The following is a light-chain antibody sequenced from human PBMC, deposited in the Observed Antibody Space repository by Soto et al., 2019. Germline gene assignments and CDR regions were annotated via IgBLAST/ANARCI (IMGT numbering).Light chain of an antibody. Sequence: QSALTHPASVSGSPGQSITISCTGSSSDVGGYNSVSWYQQYPGKAPKLMVYDVSVRPSGISNRFSGSKSGNTASLTISGLRAEDEANYFCSSFTRSSTLVFGGGTKLTVL. CDR3: SSFTRSSTLV. CDR1: SSDVGGYNS. CDR2: DVS. J-gene: IGLJ2*01. V-gene: IGLV2-14*01.